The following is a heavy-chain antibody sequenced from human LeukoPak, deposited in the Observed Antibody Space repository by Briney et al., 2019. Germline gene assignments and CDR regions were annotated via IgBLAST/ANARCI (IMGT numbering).Heavy chain of an antibody. Sequence: GSLRLSCAASGFTFSSYWMSWVRQAPGKGLEWIGSIYYSGSTYYNPSLKSRVTISVDTSKNQFSLKLSSVTAADTAVYYCARQKLGEITMVRGVIIDYYYYYMDVRGKGTTVTISS. CDR2: IYYSGST. D-gene: IGHD3-10*01. J-gene: IGHJ6*03. V-gene: IGHV4-39*01. CDR1: GFTFSSYW. CDR3: ARQKLGEITMVRGVIIDYYYYYMDV.